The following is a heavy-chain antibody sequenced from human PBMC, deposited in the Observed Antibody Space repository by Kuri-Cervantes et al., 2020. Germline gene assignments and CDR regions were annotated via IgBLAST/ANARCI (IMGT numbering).Heavy chain of an antibody. CDR3: AKGRGVYCSSTSCGNHFDY. CDR1: GFTLRNYA. V-gene: IGHV3-23*01. J-gene: IGHJ4*02. Sequence: GESLKISCEASGFTLRNYAMSWVRQAPGKGLEWVTAISSSGGSTYYADSVKGRFTISRDNSKNTLYLQMNSLRAEDTAVYYCAKGRGVYCSSTSCGNHFDYWGQGTLVTVSS. CDR2: ISSSGGST. D-gene: IGHD2-2*01.